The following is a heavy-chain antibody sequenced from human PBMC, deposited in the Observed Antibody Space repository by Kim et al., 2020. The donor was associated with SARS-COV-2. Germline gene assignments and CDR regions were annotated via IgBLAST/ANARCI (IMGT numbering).Heavy chain of an antibody. J-gene: IGHJ4*02. V-gene: IGHV4-34*01. Sequence: SETLSLTCAVYGGSFSGYYWSWIRQPPGKGLEWIGEINHSGSTNYNPSLKSRVTISVDTSKNQFSLKLSSVTAADTAVYYCARAAPTYYYDSSGSGFDYWGQGTLVTVSS. CDR2: INHSGST. D-gene: IGHD3-22*01. CDR3: ARAAPTYYYDSSGSGFDY. CDR1: GGSFSGYY.